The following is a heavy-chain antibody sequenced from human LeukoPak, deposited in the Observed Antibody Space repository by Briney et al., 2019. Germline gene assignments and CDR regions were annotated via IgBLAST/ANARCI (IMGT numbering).Heavy chain of an antibody. Sequence: GGSLRLSCAASGFTFSDYYMSWTRQAPGKGLEWVSYISSSGNTIYYADSVKGRFTISRDNAKNSLYLQMNSLRAEDTAVYYCAKDFRAAFDPWGQGTLVTVSS. CDR3: AKDFRAAFDP. CDR2: ISSSGNTI. J-gene: IGHJ5*02. CDR1: GFTFSDYY. D-gene: IGHD3-10*01. V-gene: IGHV3-11*01.